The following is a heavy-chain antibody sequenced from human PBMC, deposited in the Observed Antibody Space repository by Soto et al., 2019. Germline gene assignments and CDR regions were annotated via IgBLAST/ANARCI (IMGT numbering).Heavy chain of an antibody. Sequence: SETLSLTCTVSGGSISSYYWSWIRQPPGRGLEWIAYIYYTGSTNYNPSLKSRVTLSADTSKNQFSLKLISVTAADTAMYYCARVDSSGSYFDYWGQGTLVTVSS. J-gene: IGHJ4*02. CDR2: IYYTGST. CDR1: GGSISSYY. V-gene: IGHV4-59*01. CDR3: ARVDSSGSYFDY. D-gene: IGHD3-22*01.